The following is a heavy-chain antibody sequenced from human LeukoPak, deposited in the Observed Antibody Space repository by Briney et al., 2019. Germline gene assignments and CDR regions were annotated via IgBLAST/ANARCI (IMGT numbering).Heavy chain of an antibody. CDR3: ARMPADCDSSGYYPD. CDR2: IYTSGST. J-gene: IGHJ4*02. D-gene: IGHD3-22*01. CDR1: GGSISSYY. V-gene: IGHV4-4*09. Sequence: SETLSLTCTVSGGSISSYYWSWIRQPPGKGLEWIGYIYTSGSTNYNPSLKSRVTISVDTSKNQFSLKLSSVTAADTAVYYCARMPADCDSSGYYPDWSQGTLVTVSS.